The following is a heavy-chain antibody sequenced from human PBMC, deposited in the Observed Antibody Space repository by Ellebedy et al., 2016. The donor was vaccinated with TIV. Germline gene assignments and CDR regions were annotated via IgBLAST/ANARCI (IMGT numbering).Heavy chain of an antibody. CDR2: ISHSGST. D-gene: IGHD4-17*01. V-gene: IGHV4-39*01. Sequence: SETLSLTXTVSGGSISGRYFWGWIRQPPGEGLEWIGSISHSGSTYYRPSLQSRLTIVLDTSMNHFSLKLTSVTAADTAVYYCARQNPQMTTSRYWYFDLWGPGTLVTVSS. J-gene: IGHJ2*01. CDR1: GGSISGRYF. CDR3: ARQNPQMTTSRYWYFDL.